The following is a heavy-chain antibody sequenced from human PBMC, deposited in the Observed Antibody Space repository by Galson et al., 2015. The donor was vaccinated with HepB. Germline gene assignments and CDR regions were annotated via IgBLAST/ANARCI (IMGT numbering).Heavy chain of an antibody. CDR2: ISSSSSYI. CDR1: GFTFSSYS. CDR3: ASTVTTLHFDY. Sequence: SLRLSCAASGFTFSSYSMNWVRQAPGKGLEWVSSISSSSSYIYYADSVKGRFTISRHNSKNTLYLQMNSLRAEDTAVYYCASTVTTLHFDYWGQGTLVTVSS. J-gene: IGHJ4*02. D-gene: IGHD4-11*01. V-gene: IGHV3-21*01.